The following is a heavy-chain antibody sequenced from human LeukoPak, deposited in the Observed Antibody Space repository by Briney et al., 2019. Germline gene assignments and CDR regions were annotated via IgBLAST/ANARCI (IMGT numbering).Heavy chain of an antibody. Sequence: SETLSLTCAIYGGSFSGYYWGWIRQPPGKGLEWIGSIYYSGSTYYNPSLKSRVTISVDTSKNQFSLKLSSVTAADTAVYYCARPGDDLLRVSAFDIWGQGTMVTVSS. V-gene: IGHV4-39*01. J-gene: IGHJ3*02. CDR3: ARPGDDLLRVSAFDI. CDR1: GGSFSGYY. CDR2: IYYSGST. D-gene: IGHD7-27*01.